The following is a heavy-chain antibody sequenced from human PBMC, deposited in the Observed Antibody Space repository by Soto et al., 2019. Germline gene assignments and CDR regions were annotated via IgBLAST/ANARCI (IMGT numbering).Heavy chain of an antibody. Sequence: SETLSLTCTVSGGSVSSGSYYWSWIRQPPGKGLEWIGYIYYSGSTNYNPSLKSRVTISVDTSKNQFSLKLSSVTAAETAVYYCARRPTYYYDSSGYGDDFYFDYWGQGTLVTVSS. CDR2: IYYSGST. D-gene: IGHD3-22*01. J-gene: IGHJ4*02. CDR3: ARRPTYYYDSSGYGDDFYFDY. CDR1: GGSVSSGSYY. V-gene: IGHV4-61*01.